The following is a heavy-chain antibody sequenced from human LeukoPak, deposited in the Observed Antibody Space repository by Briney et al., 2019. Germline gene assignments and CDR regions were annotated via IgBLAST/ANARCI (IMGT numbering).Heavy chain of an antibody. CDR3: ACYYGSGSYYPNWFDP. CDR2: INPNSGGT. D-gene: IGHD3-10*01. V-gene: IGHV1-2*02. J-gene: IGHJ5*02. Sequence: ASVKVSCKASGYTFTGYYMHWVRQAPGQGLEWMGWINPNSGGTNYAQKFQGRVTMTRDTSISTAYMELSRLRSEDTAVYYCACYYGSGSYYPNWFDPWGQGTLVTVSS. CDR1: GYTFTGYY.